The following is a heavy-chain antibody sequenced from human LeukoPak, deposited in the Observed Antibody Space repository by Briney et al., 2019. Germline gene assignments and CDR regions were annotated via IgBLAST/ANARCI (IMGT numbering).Heavy chain of an antibody. CDR3: ARTSYGGNPLFDY. CDR1: GGSISSGGYY. CDR2: IYYSGST. V-gene: IGHV4-31*03. J-gene: IGHJ4*02. Sequence: SQSLSLTCTVSGGSISSGGYYWSWIRQHPGKGLEWIGYIYYSGSTNYNPSLKSRVTISVDTSKNQFSLKLSSVTAADTAVYYCARTSYGGNPLFDYWGQGTLVTVSS. D-gene: IGHD4-23*01.